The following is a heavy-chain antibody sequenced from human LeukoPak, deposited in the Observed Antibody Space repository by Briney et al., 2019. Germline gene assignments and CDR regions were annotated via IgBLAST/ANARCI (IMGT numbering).Heavy chain of an antibody. D-gene: IGHD3-22*01. J-gene: IGHJ4*02. CDR1: GGSISSYY. CDR2: IPYSGST. V-gene: IGHV4-59*01. Sequence: SETLSLTCTVSGGSISSYYWSWIRQPPGKGLEWIGYIPYSGSTNYNPSLKSRVTMSLDTSKNQFSLKLSSVTAADTAVYYCARGLRAYYFDGSGHFDYWGQGTLITVSS. CDR3: ARGLRAYYFDGSGHFDY.